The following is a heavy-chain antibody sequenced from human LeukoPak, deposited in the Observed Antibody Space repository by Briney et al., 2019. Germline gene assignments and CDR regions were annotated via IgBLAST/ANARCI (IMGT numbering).Heavy chain of an antibody. J-gene: IGHJ4*02. D-gene: IGHD4-17*01. CDR1: GYSFTTYW. CDR2: ISPGDSDT. V-gene: IGHV5-51*01. Sequence: GESLKISCKASGYSFTTYWIAWVRQMPGKGLEWMGIISPGDSDTRYSPSFQGQVSISADKSLSTAYLQWSSLKASDTAMYYCARRGHYASDYWGQGSLVTVSS. CDR3: ARRGHYASDY.